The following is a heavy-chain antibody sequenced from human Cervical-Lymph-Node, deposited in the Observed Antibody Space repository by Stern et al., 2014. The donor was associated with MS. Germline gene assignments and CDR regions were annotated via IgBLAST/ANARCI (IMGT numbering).Heavy chain of an antibody. J-gene: IGHJ5*02. CDR1: GYIFTDYY. V-gene: IGHV1-2*02. D-gene: IGHD6-6*01. CDR2: INPKSGGT. CDR3: TRALRIADRPSPGGHWFDP. Sequence: VQLEESGAEVEKPGASVKVSYKASGYIFTDYYLHWVRQAPGQGLEWMGRINPKSGGTSYAQSFQGRVTLTRDTSITTAYMDLSRLTSDDTAVYYCTRALRIADRPSPGGHWFDPWGQGTLVIVSS.